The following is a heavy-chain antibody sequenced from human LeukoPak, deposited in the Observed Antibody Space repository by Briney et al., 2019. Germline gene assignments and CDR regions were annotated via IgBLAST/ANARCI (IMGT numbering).Heavy chain of an antibody. Sequence: PGGSLRLSCAASGFTFSSYAMSWVRQAPGKGLEWVSAISGSGGSTYYADSVKGRFTISRDNSKNTLYLQMNSLRAEDTAVYYCAKGRRLVVVVPAAMPPADYWGQGTLVTVSS. CDR1: GFTFSSYA. CDR3: AKGRRLVVVVPAAMPPADY. CDR2: ISGSGGST. V-gene: IGHV3-23*01. D-gene: IGHD2-2*01. J-gene: IGHJ4*02.